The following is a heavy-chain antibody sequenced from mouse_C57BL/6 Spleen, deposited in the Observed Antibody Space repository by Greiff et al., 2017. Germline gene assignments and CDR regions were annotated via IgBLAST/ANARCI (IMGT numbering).Heavy chain of an antibody. V-gene: IGHV1-42*01. CDR1: GYSFTGYY. CDR2: INPSTGGT. D-gene: IGHD3-1*01. CDR3: ARRAGRWYFDV. Sequence: VQLQQSGPELVKPGASVKISCKASGYSFTGYYMNWVKQSPEKSLEWIGEINPSTGGTTYNQKFKAKATLTVDKSSSTAYMQLKSLTSEDSAGYYCARRAGRWYFDVWGTGTTVTVSS. J-gene: IGHJ1*03.